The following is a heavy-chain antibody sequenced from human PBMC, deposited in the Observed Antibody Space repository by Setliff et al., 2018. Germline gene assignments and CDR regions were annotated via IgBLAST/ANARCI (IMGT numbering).Heavy chain of an antibody. CDR2: INPNSGGT. D-gene: IGHD2-2*01. J-gene: IGHJ3*02. CDR3: ARCGYQLLPSIIAAAFDNAFDI. Sequence: ASVKVSCKASGYTFTGYYVHWVRQAPGQGLEWMGWINPNSGGTNYAQKFQGWVTMTRDTSISTAYMELSRLRSDDTAVYYCARCGYQLLPSIIAAAFDNAFDIWGQGTMVTVSS. V-gene: IGHV1-2*04. CDR1: GYTFTGYY.